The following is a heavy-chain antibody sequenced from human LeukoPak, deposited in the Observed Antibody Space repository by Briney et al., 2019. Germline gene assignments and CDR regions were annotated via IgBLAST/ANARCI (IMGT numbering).Heavy chain of an antibody. CDR2: LFHSGSA. D-gene: IGHD3-22*01. CDR1: GGSIISNSHY. Sequence: SETLSLTCTVSGGSIISNSHYWGWIRQSPGKGLEWIGSLFHSGSAYYNPSLTSSPKSRVAISGDTSKNQFSLKLSSVTTADTAVYYCARHFKAGVVPPRDYFDYWGQGTLVTVSS. J-gene: IGHJ4*02. CDR3: ARHFKAGVVPPRDYFDY. V-gene: IGHV4-39*01.